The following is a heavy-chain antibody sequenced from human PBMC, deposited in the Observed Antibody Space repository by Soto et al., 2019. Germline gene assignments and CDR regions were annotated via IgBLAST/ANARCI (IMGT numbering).Heavy chain of an antibody. D-gene: IGHD3-10*01. CDR2: IYYSGST. V-gene: IGHV4-61*08. J-gene: IGHJ6*02. CDR1: GGSVISGDYF. Sequence: LSLTCTVSGGSVISGDYFWSWLRQSPGKRLEWIAYIYYSGSTNYNPSLKSRATISVDTSKSQVSLTLTSMTAADAALYYCARSPNYYYYGFDVWGQGTAVTVSS. CDR3: ARSPNYYYYGFDV.